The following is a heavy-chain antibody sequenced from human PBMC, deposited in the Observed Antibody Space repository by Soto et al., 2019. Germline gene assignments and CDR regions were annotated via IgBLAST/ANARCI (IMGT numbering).Heavy chain of an antibody. D-gene: IGHD4-17*01. CDR1: GGTFSGYT. CDR2: SIPIFGTV. V-gene: IGHV1-69*01. Sequence: QVQLVQSGAEVKKPGSSVKVSCKASGGTFSGYTLSWVRQAPGQGLEWMGGSIPIFGTVNYAQKFQGRVTITADESTSTAYMEVSSLRSEDTAVYYCARDNYGDYVNYYYYGMDVWGRGTTVTVSS. CDR3: ARDNYGDYVNYYYYGMDV. J-gene: IGHJ6*02.